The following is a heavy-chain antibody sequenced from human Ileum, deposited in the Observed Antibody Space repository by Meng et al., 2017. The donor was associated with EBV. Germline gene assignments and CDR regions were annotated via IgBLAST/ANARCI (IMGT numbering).Heavy chain of an antibody. CDR3: SRDLAGSDDD. Sequence: VPLQQWGAGLLKPSETLSLTCAVYGGSFSGYYWMHWVRQAPGQGLVWVSRTNEDGRITNYADSVKGRFTISRDNTKNTLYLQMNSLRAEDTAVYFCSRDLAGSDDDWGQGTLVTVSS. V-gene: IGHV3-74*01. CDR1: GGSFSGYYW. J-gene: IGHJ4*02. D-gene: IGHD6-25*01. CDR2: TNEDGRIT.